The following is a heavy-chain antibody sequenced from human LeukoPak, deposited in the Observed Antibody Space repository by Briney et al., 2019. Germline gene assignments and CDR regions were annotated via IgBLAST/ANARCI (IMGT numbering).Heavy chain of an antibody. J-gene: IGHJ4*02. V-gene: IGHV3-33*01. CDR1: GFTFSSHG. CDR2: IWYDGSDK. D-gene: IGHD3-16*01. Sequence: GGSQSLFCAPSGFTFSSHGMHWVRQAPGKGLEWVAVIWYDGSDKYYADSVKGRFTISRDNSKNTLYLQMTSLRADDTAVYYCARDRVLRYFDYWGQGALVTVSS. CDR3: ARDRVLRYFDY.